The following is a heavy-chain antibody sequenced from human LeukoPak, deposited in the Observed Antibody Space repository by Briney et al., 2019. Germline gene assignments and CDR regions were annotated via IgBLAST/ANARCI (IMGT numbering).Heavy chain of an antibody. Sequence: PGGSLRLSCAASELTSSTSWMSWVRQAPGKGLEWVAQTKQDGSEKYYVDSVKGRFTTSRDKNSLFLQMNSVRAEDTAVYYCARGLMVRGIYYRSYFDYWGQGTLVTVSS. CDR3: ARGLMVRGIYYRSYFDY. V-gene: IGHV3-7*01. J-gene: IGHJ4*02. D-gene: IGHD3-10*01. CDR1: ELTSSTSW. CDR2: TKQDGSEK.